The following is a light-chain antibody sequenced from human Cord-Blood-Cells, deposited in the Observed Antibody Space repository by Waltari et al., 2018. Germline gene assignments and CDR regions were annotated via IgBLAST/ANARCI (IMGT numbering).Light chain of an antibody. V-gene: IGKV3-20*01. Sequence: ELVLTQSPGTLSFSPGSKATLSCRASQSVSSSYLAWYQQKPGQAPRLLIYGASSRATGIPDRFSGSGSGTDFTLTISRLEPEDFAVYYCQQYGSSPLTFGGGTKVEIK. J-gene: IGKJ4*01. CDR2: GAS. CDR3: QQYGSSPLT. CDR1: QSVSSSY.